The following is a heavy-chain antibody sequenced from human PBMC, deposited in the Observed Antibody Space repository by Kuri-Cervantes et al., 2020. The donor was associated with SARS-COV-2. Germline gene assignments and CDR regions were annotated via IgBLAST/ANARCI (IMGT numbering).Heavy chain of an antibody. CDR2: INAGNGNT. V-gene: IGHV1-3*01. CDR3: ARPEYDSSGYYYDFDY. CDR1: GYTFTSYA. D-gene: IGHD3-22*01. J-gene: IGHJ4*02. Sequence: ASVKVSCKASGYTFTSYAMHWVRQAPGQRLEWMGWINAGNGNTKYSQKFQGRVTMTRNTSISTAYMELSSLRSEDTAVYYCARPEYDSSGYYYDFDYWGQGTLVTVSS.